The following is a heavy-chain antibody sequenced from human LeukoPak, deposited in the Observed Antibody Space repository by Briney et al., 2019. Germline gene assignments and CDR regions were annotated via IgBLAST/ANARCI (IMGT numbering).Heavy chain of an antibody. D-gene: IGHD1-26*01. CDR2: IKQDGSEK. CDR1: GFTFSSYW. V-gene: IGHV3-7*01. J-gene: IGHJ4*02. Sequence: GGSLRLSCAASGFTFSSYWMSWVRQAPGKGLEWVANIKQDGSEKYYVDSVKGRFTISRDNAKNSLYLQMNSLRAEDTAVYYCAREGKGIVGEYADYWGQGTLVTVSS. CDR3: AREGKGIVGEYADY.